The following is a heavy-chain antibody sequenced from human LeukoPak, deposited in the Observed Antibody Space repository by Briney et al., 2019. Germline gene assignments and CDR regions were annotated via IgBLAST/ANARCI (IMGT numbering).Heavy chain of an antibody. D-gene: IGHD1-26*01. Sequence: GGSLRLSCAASGFTFRSYWMSWVRQAPGKGLEWVSAVSGSGGSTYSADSVKGRLTISRDNSKNMVYLQTSSVRAEDTAVYYCARAGSWSSRPYFDYWGQGILVSVSS. V-gene: IGHV3-23*01. CDR2: VSGSGGST. CDR1: GFTFRSYW. CDR3: ARAGSWSSRPYFDY. J-gene: IGHJ4*02.